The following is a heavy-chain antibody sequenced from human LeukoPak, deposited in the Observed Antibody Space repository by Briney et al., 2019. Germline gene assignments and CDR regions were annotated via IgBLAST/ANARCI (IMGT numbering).Heavy chain of an antibody. CDR1: GFTFSSYG. CDR3: AKGYYGMDV. CDR2: ISYDGSNK. Sequence: GGPLRLSCAASGFTFSSYGMHWVRQAPGKGLEWVAVISYDGSNKYYVDSVKGRFTISRDNSKNTLYLQMNSLRAEDTAAYYCAKGYYGMDVWGQGTTVTVSS. J-gene: IGHJ6*02. V-gene: IGHV3-30*18.